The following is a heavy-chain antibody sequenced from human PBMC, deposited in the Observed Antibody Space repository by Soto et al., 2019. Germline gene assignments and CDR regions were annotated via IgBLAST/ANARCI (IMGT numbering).Heavy chain of an antibody. J-gene: IGHJ5*02. V-gene: IGHV3-30-3*01. CDR3: VRGGYSSSWERLDP. D-gene: IGHD4-4*01. CDR2: ISHDGVTK. CDR1: GSSFPKYP. Sequence: PGGSLRLSCAASGSSFPKYPMHWARQTPDKGLEWLAVISHDGVTKNSADSVKGRFSVSRDNSRNRLYLEMNSLRTEDTAMYYCVRGGYSSSWERLDPWGQGTLVTVSS.